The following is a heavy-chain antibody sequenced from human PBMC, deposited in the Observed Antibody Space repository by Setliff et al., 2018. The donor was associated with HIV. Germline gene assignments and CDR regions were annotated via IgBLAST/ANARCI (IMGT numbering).Heavy chain of an antibody. J-gene: IGHJ6*02. Sequence: SETLSLTCTVSGGSISSHYWSWIRQPPGKGLEWIGSIYYSWSTNYNPSLKSRVTISVDTSKNQFSVKLTSVTAADTAVYYCARGHCSGTNCYGVDYYGMDVWGQGTTVTAP. CDR1: GGSISSHY. D-gene: IGHD2-2*01. CDR2: IYYSWST. V-gene: IGHV4-59*11. CDR3: ARGHCSGTNCYGVDYYGMDV.